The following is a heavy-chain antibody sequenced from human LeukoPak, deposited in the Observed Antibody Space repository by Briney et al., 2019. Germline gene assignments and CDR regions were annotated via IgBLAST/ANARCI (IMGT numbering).Heavy chain of an antibody. CDR2: MHSSGST. CDR3: AREMYDSGGYRVSYFDY. J-gene: IGHJ4*02. V-gene: IGHV4-39*07. Sequence: SETLSLTRTVSGPSISSTIYYSGWIRQPPGKGLEWIGSMHSSGSTYYNPSLKNRVTISIDTSKNQFSLKLSSVPAADTAVDYCAREMYDSGGYRVSYFDYWGQGTLVTVSS. D-gene: IGHD3-22*01. CDR1: GPSISSTIYY.